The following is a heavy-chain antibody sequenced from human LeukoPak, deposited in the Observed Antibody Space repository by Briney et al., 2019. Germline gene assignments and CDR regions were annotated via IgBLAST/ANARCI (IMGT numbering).Heavy chain of an antibody. Sequence: PGRSLRLSCAASGFTFSSYAMHWVRQAPGKGLEWVAVISYDGSNKYYADSVKGRFTFSRDNSKNTLYLQMNSLRAEDTAVYYCARSNKDRFLEGAFDPWGQGTLVTVSS. D-gene: IGHD3-3*01. V-gene: IGHV3-30-3*01. CDR3: ARSNKDRFLEGAFDP. CDR1: GFTFSSYA. CDR2: ISYDGSNK. J-gene: IGHJ5*02.